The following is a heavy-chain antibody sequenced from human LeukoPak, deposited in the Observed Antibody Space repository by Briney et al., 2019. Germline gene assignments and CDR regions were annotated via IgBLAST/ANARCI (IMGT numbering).Heavy chain of an antibody. Sequence: PSETPSLTCAVSGGSISSGGYSWSWIRQPPGKGLEWIGYIYHSGSTYYNPSLKSRVTISVDRSKNQFSLKLSSVTAADTAVYYCARGGPSRDGYNFAFDIWGQGTMVTVSS. CDR2: IYHSGST. CDR3: ARGGPSRDGYNFAFDI. V-gene: IGHV4-30-2*01. J-gene: IGHJ3*02. CDR1: GGSISSGGYS. D-gene: IGHD5-24*01.